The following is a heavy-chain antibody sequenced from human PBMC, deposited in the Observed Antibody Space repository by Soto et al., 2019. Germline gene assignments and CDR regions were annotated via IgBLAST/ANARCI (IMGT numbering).Heavy chain of an antibody. Sequence: SGPTLVNPTQTLTLTCTFSGFSLSTIGMCVSWIRQPPGKALEWLALIDWDDDKYYSTSLKTRLTISKDTSKNQVVLTMTNMDPVAKATYYCAPSSFYCDFWSGGPGWFDPWGQGILVTVSS. CDR2: IDWDDDK. V-gene: IGHV2-70*01. J-gene: IGHJ5*02. D-gene: IGHD3-3*01. CDR3: APSSFYCDFWSGGPGWFDP. CDR1: GFSLSTIGMC.